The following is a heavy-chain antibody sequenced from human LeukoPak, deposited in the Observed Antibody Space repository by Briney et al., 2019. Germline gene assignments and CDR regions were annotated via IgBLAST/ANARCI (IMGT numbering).Heavy chain of an antibody. CDR3: ARDPGANGDGCDY. CDR1: GFTISNYA. Sequence: GGSLRLSCAASGFTISNYAINWVRQAPGKGLEWVAVISYDGSNKYYADSVKGRFTISRDNSKNTLYLQMNSLRAEDTAVYYCARDPGANGDGCDYWGQGTLVTVSS. CDR2: ISYDGSNK. J-gene: IGHJ4*02. D-gene: IGHD4-17*01. V-gene: IGHV3-30-3*01.